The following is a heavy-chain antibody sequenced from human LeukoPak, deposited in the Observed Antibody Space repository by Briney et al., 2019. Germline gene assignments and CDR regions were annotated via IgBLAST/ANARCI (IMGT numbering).Heavy chain of an antibody. V-gene: IGHV5-51*01. Sequence: GESLKISCKGSGYSFTSYWIGWVRQMPGKGLEWMGIIYPGDSGTRYSPSFQGQVTISADKSISTAYLQWSSLKASDTAMYYCARHKYYDFWSGYDGGSSVEPYYYYMDVWGKGTTVTVSS. CDR3: ARHKYYDFWSGYDGGSSVEPYYYYMDV. J-gene: IGHJ6*03. D-gene: IGHD3-3*01. CDR2: IYPGDSGT. CDR1: GYSFTSYW.